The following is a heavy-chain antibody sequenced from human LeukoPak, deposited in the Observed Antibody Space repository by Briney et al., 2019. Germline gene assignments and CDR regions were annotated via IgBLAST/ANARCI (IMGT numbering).Heavy chain of an antibody. V-gene: IGHV1-2*02. CDR2: INPNSGGT. Sequence: GASVKVSCKASGYTFTGYYMHWVRQAPGQGLEWMGWINPNSGGTNYAQKFQGRVTMSADKSISTAYLQWSSLKASATAMYYCARLNSSVFDHWGQGTLVTVSS. CDR1: GYTFTGYY. J-gene: IGHJ4*02. D-gene: IGHD4-23*01. CDR3: ARLNSSVFDH.